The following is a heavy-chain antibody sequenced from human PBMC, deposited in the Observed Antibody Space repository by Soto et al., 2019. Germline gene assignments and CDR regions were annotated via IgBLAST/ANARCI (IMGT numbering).Heavy chain of an antibody. V-gene: IGHV4-30-4*01. CDR2: INYSGST. CDR1: GDSISSGNYY. J-gene: IGHJ6*02. Sequence: QVQLQESGPGLVKPSQTLSLSCTLSGDSISSGNYYWGWIRHSPGKGLEWIAYINYSGSTYWNQSLRGQITMSVYTWKNQFSLKLRSVTAADTAVYYCARVPPGSGTYFNYYYVMDVWGQGTTVTVSS. D-gene: IGHD3-10*01. CDR3: ARVPPGSGTYFNYYYVMDV.